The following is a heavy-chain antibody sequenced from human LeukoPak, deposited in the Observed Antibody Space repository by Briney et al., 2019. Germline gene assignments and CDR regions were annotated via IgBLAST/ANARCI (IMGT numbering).Heavy chain of an antibody. V-gene: IGHV3-33*01. Sequence: PGGSLRLSCAASGFTFSSYGMHWVRQAPGKGLEWVAVIWYDGSNKYYADSVKGRFTISRDNSKNTLYLQMNSLRAEDTAVYYCARDGGIAVAGGDYWGQGTLVTVSP. CDR1: GFTFSSYG. J-gene: IGHJ4*02. CDR3: ARDGGIAVAGGDY. D-gene: IGHD6-19*01. CDR2: IWYDGSNK.